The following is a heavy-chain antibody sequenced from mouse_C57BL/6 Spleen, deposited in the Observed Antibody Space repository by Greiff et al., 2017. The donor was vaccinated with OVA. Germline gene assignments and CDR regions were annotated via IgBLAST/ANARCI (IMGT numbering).Heavy chain of an antibody. V-gene: IGHV1-69*01. J-gene: IGHJ4*01. D-gene: IGHD3-2*02. Sequence: QVQLQQPGAELVMPGASVKLSCKASGYTFTSYWMPWVKQRPGQGLEWIGEIDPSDSYTNYNQKFKGKSTLTVDKSSSTAYMQLSSLTSEDSAVYYCATAKGTWLDYWGQGTSVTVSA. CDR1: GYTFTSYW. CDR3: ATAKGTWLDY. CDR2: IDPSDSYT.